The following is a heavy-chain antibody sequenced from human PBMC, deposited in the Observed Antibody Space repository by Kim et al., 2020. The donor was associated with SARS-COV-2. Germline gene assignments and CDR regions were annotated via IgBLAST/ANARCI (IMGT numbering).Heavy chain of an antibody. CDR3: AKDLDYYGSGSYYFPIDY. CDR2: ISGSGGST. CDR1: GFTFSSYA. V-gene: IGHV3-23*01. J-gene: IGHJ4*02. D-gene: IGHD3-10*01. Sequence: GGSLRLSCAASGFTFSSYAMSWVRQAPGKGLEWVSAISGSGGSTYYADSVKGRFTISRDNSKNTLYLQMNSPRAEDTAVYYCAKDLDYYGSGSYYFPIDYWGQGTLVTVSS.